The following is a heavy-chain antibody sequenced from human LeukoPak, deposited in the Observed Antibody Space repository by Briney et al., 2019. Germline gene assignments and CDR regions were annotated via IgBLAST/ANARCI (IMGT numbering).Heavy chain of an antibody. D-gene: IGHD4-17*01. J-gene: IGHJ3*02. Sequence: GGSLTLSCTASGLTFSNYATTWVRQAPGKGLEWVSSITGSGRGTYYADSVKGRFSVSRDNSQNTVFLHMNSLRADDTALYYCSKDPNGDYVGAFDMWGQGQWSPSLQ. CDR1: GLTFSNYA. CDR2: ITGSGRGT. V-gene: IGHV3-23*01. CDR3: SKDPNGDYVGAFDM.